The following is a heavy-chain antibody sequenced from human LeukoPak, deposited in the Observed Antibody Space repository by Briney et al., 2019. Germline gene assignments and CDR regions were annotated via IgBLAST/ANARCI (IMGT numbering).Heavy chain of an antibody. Sequence: KPSETLSLTCTVSGGSVSSGSYYWSWIRQPPGKGLEWIGYIYYSGSTNYNPSLKSRVTITVDTSKNQFSLRLSSVTAADTAVYYCARHVGWGTGFDYWGQGTLVTVSS. CDR3: ARHVGWGTGFDY. D-gene: IGHD2-2*03. J-gene: IGHJ4*02. CDR1: GGSVSSGSYY. V-gene: IGHV4-61*01. CDR2: IYYSGST.